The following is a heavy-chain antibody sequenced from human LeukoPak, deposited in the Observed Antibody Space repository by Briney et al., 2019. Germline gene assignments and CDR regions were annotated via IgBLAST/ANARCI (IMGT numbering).Heavy chain of an antibody. CDR3: AKVHYYDSSGYYYYYYGMDV. Sequence: GGSLRLSCAASGFTFSSYTMSWVRQAPGMGLEWVSTITTSDGNTYYADSVKGRFTVSRDNSKNTLFLQMNSLRAEDTAVYYCAKVHYYDSSGYYYYYYGMDVWGQGTTVTVSS. CDR1: GFTFSSYT. CDR2: ITTSDGNT. D-gene: IGHD3-22*01. V-gene: IGHV3-23*01. J-gene: IGHJ6*02.